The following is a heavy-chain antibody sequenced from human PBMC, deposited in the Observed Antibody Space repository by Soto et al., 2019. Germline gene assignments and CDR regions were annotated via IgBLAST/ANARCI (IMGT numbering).Heavy chain of an antibody. CDR1: GFTVSSNY. J-gene: IGHJ4*02. CDR3: ARDRSGSLLLGY. D-gene: IGHD1-26*01. Sequence: HPGGSLRLSCAASGFTVSSNYMSWVRQAPGKGLEWVSVIYSGGSTYYADSVKGRFTISRDNSKNTLYLQMNSLRAEDTAVYYCARDRSGSLLLGYWGQGTLVTVSS. CDR2: IYSGGST. V-gene: IGHV3-53*01.